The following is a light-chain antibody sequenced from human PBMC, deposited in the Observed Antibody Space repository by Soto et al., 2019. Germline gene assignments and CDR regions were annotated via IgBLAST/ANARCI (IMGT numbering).Light chain of an antibody. Sequence: DIQMTQSASSLSASVGDRVTITCQASQDISNYLNWYQQKPGKAPKLLIYDASNLETGVPSRFSGSGSGTDFTFTISSLQPEDIATYHCQQYDDLPPSTFGPGTKVDIK. CDR1: QDISNY. CDR3: QQYDDLPPST. J-gene: IGKJ3*01. CDR2: DAS. V-gene: IGKV1-33*01.